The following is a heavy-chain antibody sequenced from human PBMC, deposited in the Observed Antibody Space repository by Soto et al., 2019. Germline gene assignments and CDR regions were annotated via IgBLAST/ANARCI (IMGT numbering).Heavy chain of an antibody. Sequence: SQTLSLTCAISGDSVSSNSAAWNWIRQSPSRGLEWLGRTYYRSKWYNDYAVSVKSRITINPDTSNNQFSLQLNSVTPEDTAVYYCVRGIVFGSWYDSWFDPWGQGTLVTVSS. D-gene: IGHD6-13*01. CDR2: TYYRSKWYN. CDR3: VRGIVFGSWYDSWFDP. V-gene: IGHV6-1*01. CDR1: GDSVSSNSAA. J-gene: IGHJ5*02.